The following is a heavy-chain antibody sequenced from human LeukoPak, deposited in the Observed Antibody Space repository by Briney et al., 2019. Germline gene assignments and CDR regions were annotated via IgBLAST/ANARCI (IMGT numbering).Heavy chain of an antibody. J-gene: IGHJ4*02. CDR2: ISSTGETS. Sequence: PGGSLRLSCAASGFTFSSFPMQWVRQVPGKGLEYVSAISSTGETSYYANSVKDRFTISRDNSKNTLHLQMSSLRAEDMAVYYCARVMSGSGSKYFDYWGQGTLVTVSS. CDR3: ARVMSGSGSKYFDY. V-gene: IGHV3-64*01. D-gene: IGHD3-10*01. CDR1: GFTFSSFP.